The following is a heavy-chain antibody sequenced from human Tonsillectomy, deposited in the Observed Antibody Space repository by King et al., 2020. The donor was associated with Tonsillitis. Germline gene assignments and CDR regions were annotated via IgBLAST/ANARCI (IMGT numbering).Heavy chain of an antibody. CDR3: ARQSSPWFSDPIDP. Sequence: QLQESGPGLVKPSETLSLTCTVSGGSISSYYWSWIRQPPGKGLEWIGCMYYSGSTHYNPSLKSRVTISLDTSKRQISLKLSSVTAADTAVYYCARQSSPWFSDPIDPWGQGTLVTVSS. CDR2: MYYSGST. V-gene: IGHV4-59*01. D-gene: IGHD3-10*01. J-gene: IGHJ5*02. CDR1: GGSISSYY.